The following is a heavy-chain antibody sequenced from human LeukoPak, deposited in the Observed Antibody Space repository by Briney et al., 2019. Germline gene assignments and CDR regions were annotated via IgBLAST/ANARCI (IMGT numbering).Heavy chain of an antibody. CDR2: ISYSGFT. D-gene: IGHD3-22*01. Sequence: SETLSLTCAVYGGSFSGYYWGWIRQPPGKGLEWIGTISYSGFTYYNPSLKSRVTISVDTSKNHFSLKLSSVTTADTAVYYCARGRYDRTGDYSYYYMDVWGKGTAVTVSS. CDR1: GGSFSGYY. J-gene: IGHJ6*03. V-gene: IGHV4-34*01. CDR3: ARGRYDRTGDYSYYYMDV.